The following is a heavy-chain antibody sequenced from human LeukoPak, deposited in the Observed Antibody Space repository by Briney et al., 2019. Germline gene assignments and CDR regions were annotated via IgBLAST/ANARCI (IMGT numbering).Heavy chain of an antibody. CDR1: GGSFSSYY. J-gene: IGHJ3*02. Sequence: SETLSLTCAVFGGSFSSYYWSWIRQPPGKGLEWIGSIYFDGSTYYNPSLKSRVTISLHTSNNQFSLKLRSVTTADTAVYYCAREDSGNSDDSLDIWGQGTMVTVSS. CDR3: AREDSGNSDDSLDI. CDR2: IYFDGST. D-gene: IGHD4-23*01. V-gene: IGHV4-39*07.